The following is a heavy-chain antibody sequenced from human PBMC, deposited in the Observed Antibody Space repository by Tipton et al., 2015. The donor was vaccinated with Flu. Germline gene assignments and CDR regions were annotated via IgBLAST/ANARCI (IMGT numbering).Heavy chain of an antibody. V-gene: IGHV3-7*01. CDR3: ARDRGGRYYFCGMDV. D-gene: IGHD2-21*01. CDR1: GFTFTNYA. Sequence: GSLRLSCAASGFTFTNYAMSWVRQAPGKGLEWVASIMQDGSEKNYVDSVKGRFTISRDNAQNSVYLQMNSLRSEDTAVYYCARDRGGRYYFCGMDVWGQGTTVTVSS. CDR2: IMQDGSEK. J-gene: IGHJ6*02.